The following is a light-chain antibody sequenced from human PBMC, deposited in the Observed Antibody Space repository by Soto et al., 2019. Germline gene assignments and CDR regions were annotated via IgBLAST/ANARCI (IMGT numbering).Light chain of an antibody. CDR2: GAS. CDR1: QSVSRDY. CDR3: QQYGSSPQT. J-gene: IGKJ1*01. V-gene: IGKV3-20*01. Sequence: EIVLTQSPGTLSLSPGERATLSCRASQSVSRDYLAWYQQKPGQAPRLLIYGASTRATDIPDRFSGRGSGTDFPLTVSSLEPEDFAVYYCQQYGSSPQTFGQGTTVEVK.